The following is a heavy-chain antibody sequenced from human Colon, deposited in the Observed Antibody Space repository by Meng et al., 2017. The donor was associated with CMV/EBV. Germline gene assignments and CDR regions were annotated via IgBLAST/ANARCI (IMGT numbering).Heavy chain of an antibody. CDR2: ISSSSSTI. J-gene: IGHJ6*02. CDR1: GFTFSSYS. Sequence: GESLKISCAASGFTFSSYSMNWVRQAPGKGLEWVSYISSSSSTIYYADSVKGRFTISRDNAKNSLYLQMNSLRAEDTAVYYCARELVATSIYYYYGMDVWGQGTTVTVSS. V-gene: IGHV3-48*04. CDR3: ARELVATSIYYYYGMDV. D-gene: IGHD5-12*01.